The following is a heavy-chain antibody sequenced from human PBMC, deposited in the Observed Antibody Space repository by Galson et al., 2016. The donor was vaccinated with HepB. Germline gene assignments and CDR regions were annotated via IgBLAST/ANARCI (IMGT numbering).Heavy chain of an antibody. V-gene: IGHV3-48*01. Sequence: SLRLSCAASGFTFSTYSMNWVRQAPGKGLEWVSYMSSGSSSIYYADSVKGRFTISRDNAKNSLYLQMNSLRAEDAAVYYCAKDPNGNYIGAFDNWGQGTMVTVSS. CDR3: AKDPNGNYIGAFDN. CDR1: GFTFSTYS. D-gene: IGHD5-24*01. J-gene: IGHJ3*02. CDR2: MSSGSSSI.